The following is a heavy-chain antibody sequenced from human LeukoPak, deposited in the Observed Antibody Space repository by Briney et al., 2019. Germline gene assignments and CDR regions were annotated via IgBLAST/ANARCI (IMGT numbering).Heavy chain of an antibody. D-gene: IGHD3-10*01. CDR1: GFTFSSYG. CDR2: IRYDGSNK. J-gene: IGHJ3*02. V-gene: IGHV3-30*02. CDR3: ARGYRETGNAFDI. Sequence: HPGGSLRLSCAASGFTFSSYGMHWVRQAPGKGLEWVTFIRYDGSNKYYADSVKGRFTISRDNSKNTLNLHMNSLRAEDTAVYYCARGYRETGNAFDIWGQGTMVTVSS.